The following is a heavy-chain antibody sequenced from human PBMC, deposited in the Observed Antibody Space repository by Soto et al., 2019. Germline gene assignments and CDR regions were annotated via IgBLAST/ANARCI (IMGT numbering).Heavy chain of an antibody. J-gene: IGHJ3*02. Sequence: GGSLRLSCAASAFTFSSCSMSWVCQSPGKGLEWVSAISGSGGSTYYADAVRCRFTISRDNSKNTLYLQMNSLRAEDTAVYYCAKPRVLHDSFDIWGQGTMVTVSS. V-gene: IGHV3-23*01. CDR1: AFTFSSCS. CDR3: AKPRVLHDSFDI. CDR2: ISGSGGST. D-gene: IGHD3-10*01.